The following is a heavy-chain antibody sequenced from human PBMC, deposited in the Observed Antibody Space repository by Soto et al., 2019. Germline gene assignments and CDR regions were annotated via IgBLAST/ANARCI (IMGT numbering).Heavy chain of an antibody. CDR3: ARGRSGYSGGRFRHFDY. D-gene: IGHD5-12*01. J-gene: IGHJ4*02. CDR1: SGSVNVGGYF. CDR2: IEKSGST. Sequence: SETLSLTCSVSSGSVNVGGYFWTWIRQVPGKGLEWIGNIEKSGSTSYNPSLKSRLTISVDTSKNQFSLILTSVTAADTALYYGARGRSGYSGGRFRHFDYWGQGTQVTVSS. V-gene: IGHV4-31*03.